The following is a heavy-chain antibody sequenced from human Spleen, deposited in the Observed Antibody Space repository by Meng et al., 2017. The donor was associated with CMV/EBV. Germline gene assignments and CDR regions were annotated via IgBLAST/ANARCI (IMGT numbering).Heavy chain of an antibody. D-gene: IGHD4-23*01. CDR2: IYYSGST. Sequence: GSLRLSCSVSGGSINTYYWIWIRQPPGKGLEWIGYIYYSGSTNYNPSLKSRVTISVDTSKNQFSLKLSSVTAADTAVYYCAGDYGGNSGLWGQGTLVTVSS. J-gene: IGHJ4*02. CDR1: GGSINTYY. CDR3: AGDYGGNSGL. V-gene: IGHV4-59*01.